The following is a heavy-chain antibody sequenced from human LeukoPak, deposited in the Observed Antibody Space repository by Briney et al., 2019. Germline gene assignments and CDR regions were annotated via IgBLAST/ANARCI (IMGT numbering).Heavy chain of an antibody. CDR1: GFTFSSYA. V-gene: IGHV3-23*01. J-gene: IGHJ4*02. D-gene: IGHD3-10*01. Sequence: GSLRLSCAASGFTFSSYAMSWVRQAPGNGLDWVSAISGSGGSTYYADSVKGRFTISRDNSKNTLYLQMNSLRAEDTAVYYCAKEGGDVLLWFGELLPRIYFDYWGQGTLVTVSS. CDR2: ISGSGGST. CDR3: AKEGGDVLLWFGELLPRIYFDY.